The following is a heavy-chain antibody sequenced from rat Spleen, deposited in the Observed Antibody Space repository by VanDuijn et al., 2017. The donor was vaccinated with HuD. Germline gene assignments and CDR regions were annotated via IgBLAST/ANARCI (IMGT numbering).Heavy chain of an antibody. CDR1: GFTFSDYY. D-gene: IGHD1-2*01. J-gene: IGHJ4*01. V-gene: IGHV5-29*01. CDR3: ARGAAGDYYVLDA. Sequence: EVQLVESDGGLVQPGRSLKLSCAASGFTFSDYYMAWVRQAPTKGLEWVATISYDGSSTYCRDSVKGRFTTSRDNAKSTLYLQMDSLRSEDTATYYCARGAAGDYYVLDAGGQGASVTVSS. CDR2: ISYDGSST.